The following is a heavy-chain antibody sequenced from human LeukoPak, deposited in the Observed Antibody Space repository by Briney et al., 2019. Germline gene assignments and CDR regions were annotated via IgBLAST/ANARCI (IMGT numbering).Heavy chain of an antibody. Sequence: GGSLRLSCAASGFTFSSYAMHWVRQAPGKGLEWVAVISYDGSNKYYADSVKGRFTISRDNSKNTLYLQMNSLRAEDTAVYYCAKESYYDSFIPKTWGQGTLVTVSS. CDR3: AKESYYDSFIPKT. V-gene: IGHV3-30-3*01. D-gene: IGHD3-22*01. CDR2: ISYDGSNK. CDR1: GFTFSSYA. J-gene: IGHJ4*02.